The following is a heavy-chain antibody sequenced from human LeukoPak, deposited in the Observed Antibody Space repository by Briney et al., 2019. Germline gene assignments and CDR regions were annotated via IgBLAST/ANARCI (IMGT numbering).Heavy chain of an antibody. D-gene: IGHD3-22*01. J-gene: IGHJ4*02. CDR3: TTMYYYDSSGYFDYFDY. Sequence: GGSLRLSCAASGFTFSKAWMNWVRQAPGKGLEWVGRIKSKIDGGTTDYAAHVRGRFTMSRDESKKKLYVEMNSLKTDDTAVYYCTTMYYYDSSGYFDYFDYWGQGTLVTVSS. V-gene: IGHV3-15*07. CDR1: GFTFSKAW. CDR2: IKSKIDGGTT.